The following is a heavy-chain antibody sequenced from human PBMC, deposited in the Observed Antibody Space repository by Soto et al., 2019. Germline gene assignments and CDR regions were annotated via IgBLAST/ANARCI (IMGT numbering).Heavy chain of an antibody. D-gene: IGHD3-10*01. Sequence: QVQLQESGPGLVEPSQTLSLTCSVSGGSISSGDYFWSWIRQPPGKGLEWIGYIYFSGSTYYNPSLKSRVTISIDTSKNQLSLKLRSVTAADTAVYYCARAFRGGDYWGQGTLVTVSS. CDR2: IYFSGST. J-gene: IGHJ4*02. V-gene: IGHV4-30-4*01. CDR1: GGSISSGDYF. CDR3: ARAFRGGDY.